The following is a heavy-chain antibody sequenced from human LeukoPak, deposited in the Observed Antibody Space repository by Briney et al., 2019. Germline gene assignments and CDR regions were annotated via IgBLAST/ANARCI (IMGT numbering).Heavy chain of an antibody. CDR3: TRPKQVAGTAADGFDP. D-gene: IGHD6-19*01. Sequence: TGGSLRLSCAASGFTFSGSAMHWVRQASGKGLEWVGRIRSKANSYATAYAASVKGRFTISRDDSKNTAYLQMNSLKTEDTAVYYCTRPKQVAGTAADGFDPWGQGTLVTVSS. CDR1: GFTFSGSA. CDR2: IRSKANSYAT. V-gene: IGHV3-73*01. J-gene: IGHJ5*02.